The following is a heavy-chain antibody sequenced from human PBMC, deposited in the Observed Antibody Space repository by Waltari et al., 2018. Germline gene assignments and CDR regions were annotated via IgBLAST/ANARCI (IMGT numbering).Heavy chain of an antibody. V-gene: IGHV3-7*01. Sequence: EVQLVESGGGLVQPGGSLRLSCVASGFPFSSYWLSWVRQAPGKGLEWVANIKQDGSEKYYVDSVKGRFTISRDNAKNSLYLQMNSLRAEDTAVYYCARGVWYLYYWGQGTLVTVSS. CDR1: GFPFSSYW. J-gene: IGHJ4*02. D-gene: IGHD2-8*01. CDR3: ARGVWYLYY. CDR2: IKQDGSEK.